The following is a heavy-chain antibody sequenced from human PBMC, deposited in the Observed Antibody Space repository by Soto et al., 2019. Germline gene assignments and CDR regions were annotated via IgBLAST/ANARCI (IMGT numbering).Heavy chain of an antibody. CDR2: IMRILGIA. J-gene: IGHJ4*02. CDR1: GGTFSSYT. D-gene: IGHD2-2*01. V-gene: IGHV1-69*02. CDR3: AIVGVPSSQGGIREN. Sequence: QVQLVQSGAEVKKPGSSVKVSCKASGGTFSSYTISWVRQAPGQGLEWMGRIMRILGIANYAQKFQGRVTITADKSTSTAYMELSSLRSEDTAVYYCAIVGVPSSQGGIRENWGQGTLVTVSS.